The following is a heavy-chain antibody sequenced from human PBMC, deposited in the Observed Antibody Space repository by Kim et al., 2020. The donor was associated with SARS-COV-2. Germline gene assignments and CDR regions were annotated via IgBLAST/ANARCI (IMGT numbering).Heavy chain of an antibody. CDR1: GFTFSGYS. J-gene: IGHJ6*02. CDR2: IGAGGTPI. D-gene: IGHD2-15*01. Sequence: GGSLRLSCAASGFTFSGYSMNWVRQAPGKGLEWVSYIGAGGTPIFYADSVKGRFTISRDNAKDSLYLQMNSLRDGDTAVYYCARQDCSGGSCYYYYGVDVWGQGTTVTVSS. V-gene: IGHV3-48*02. CDR3: ARQDCSGGSCYYYYGVDV.